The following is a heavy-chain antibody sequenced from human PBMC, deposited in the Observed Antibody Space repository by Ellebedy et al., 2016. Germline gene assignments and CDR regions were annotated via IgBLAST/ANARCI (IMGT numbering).Heavy chain of an antibody. CDR2: ISDNGRRT. Sequence: GGSLRLSXAASGFAFSNYWMSWVRQAPGKGLEWVATISDNGRRTYYADSVEGRFTISRDNLKGTLYLQMNTLRVEDTAEYFCTNDAFVVKTFEPVDYWGQGTLVTVSS. CDR3: TNDAFVVKTFEPVDY. V-gene: IGHV3-23*01. D-gene: IGHD1-14*01. CDR1: GFAFSNYW. J-gene: IGHJ4*02.